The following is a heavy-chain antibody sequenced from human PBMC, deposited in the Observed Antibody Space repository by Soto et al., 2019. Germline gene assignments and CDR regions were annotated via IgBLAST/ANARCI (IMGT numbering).Heavy chain of an antibody. CDR1: GFTFSSYA. CDR2: ISGSGDST. J-gene: IGHJ4*02. CDR3: AKRAYGSDFDY. V-gene: IGHV3-23*01. Sequence: EVQLLESGGGLVQPGGSLRLFCATSGFTFSSYAMNWVRQAPGKGLEWVSVISGSGDSTYYADSVKGRFTISRDNSKNTLYLQMNSLRAEDTAVYYCAKRAYGSDFDYWGQGTLVTVSS. D-gene: IGHD3-10*01.